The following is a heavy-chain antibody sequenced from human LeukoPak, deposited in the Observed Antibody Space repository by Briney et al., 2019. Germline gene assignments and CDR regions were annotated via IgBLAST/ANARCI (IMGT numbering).Heavy chain of an antibody. CDR2: ISGSGGST. CDR1: GLTFSSYA. Sequence: AGGSLRLSCAASGLTFSSYAMSWARQPPGKGLEWVSAISGSGGSTYYADSVKGRFTISRDNSKNTLYLQMNSLRAEDTAVYYCAKEKKRITMIVVVIRSNWFDPWGQGTLVTVSS. D-gene: IGHD3-22*01. J-gene: IGHJ5*02. V-gene: IGHV3-23*01. CDR3: AKEKKRITMIVVVIRSNWFDP.